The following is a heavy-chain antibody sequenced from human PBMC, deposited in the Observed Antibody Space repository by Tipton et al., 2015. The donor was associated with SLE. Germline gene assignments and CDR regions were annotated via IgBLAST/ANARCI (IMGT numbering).Heavy chain of an antibody. Sequence: LRLSCTVSLYSIGSGYYWSWIRQPPGKGLEWIGEISPSVSTNYNPSLKSRVTISVDTSKNQYSLKLNSVIAADTAVYYCARSAPDSSSYPTFFDYWGQGTPVTVSS. J-gene: IGHJ4*02. CDR2: ISPSVST. CDR3: ARSAPDSSSYPTFFDY. D-gene: IGHD3-22*01. V-gene: IGHV4-38-2*02. CDR1: LYSIGSGYY.